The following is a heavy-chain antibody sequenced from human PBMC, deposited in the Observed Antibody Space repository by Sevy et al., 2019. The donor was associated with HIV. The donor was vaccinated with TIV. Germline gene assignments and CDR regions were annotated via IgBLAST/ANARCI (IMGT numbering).Heavy chain of an antibody. Sequence: GGSLRLSCAASGFAFSSHAMHWVRQAPGKGLEWVANIKQDGSEKYYVDSVKGRFTISRDNAKNSLYLQMNSLRAEDTAVYYCARRDGIGSYYDSSGYYYFDYWGQGTLVTVSS. CDR1: GFAFSSHA. CDR3: ARRDGIGSYYDSSGYYYFDY. CDR2: IKQDGSEK. J-gene: IGHJ4*02. V-gene: IGHV3-7*01. D-gene: IGHD3-22*01.